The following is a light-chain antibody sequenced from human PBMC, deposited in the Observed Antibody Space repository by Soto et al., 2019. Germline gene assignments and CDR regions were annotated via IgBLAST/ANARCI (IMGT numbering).Light chain of an antibody. CDR1: KLGDKY. V-gene: IGLV3-1*01. J-gene: IGLJ7*01. CDR2: QDS. CDR3: PAWDSSTVV. Sequence: SYELTQPPSVSVSPGQTASITCSGDKLGDKYACWYQQKPGQSPVLVIYQDSKRPSGIPERFSGSNSGNTATLTISGTQAMDEADYYCPAWDSSTVVFGTGTQLTVL.